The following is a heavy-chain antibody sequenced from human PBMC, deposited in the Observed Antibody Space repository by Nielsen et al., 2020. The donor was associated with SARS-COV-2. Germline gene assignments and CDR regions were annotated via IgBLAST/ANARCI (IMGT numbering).Heavy chain of an antibody. CDR2: IRSRLNSYAT. V-gene: IGHV3-73*01. Sequence: GGSLRLSCAASGFTFSGPAMHWVRQAPGKGLEWVGRIRSRLNSYATAYAASVKGRFTISRDDSSNTAYLQMNSLKTEDTAVYYCASQDSSGWFKYYYYMDVWGKGTTVTVSS. CDR1: GFTFSGPA. J-gene: IGHJ6*03. CDR3: ASQDSSGWFKYYYYMDV. D-gene: IGHD6-19*01.